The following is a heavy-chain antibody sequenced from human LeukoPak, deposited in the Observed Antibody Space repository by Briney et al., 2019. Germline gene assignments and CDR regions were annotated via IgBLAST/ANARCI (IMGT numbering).Heavy chain of an antibody. Sequence: PGGSLRLSCTASGFTFADYGFSWVRQAPGKGLQWVTFIRSKTHGGAPEYAASVKGRFTVSRDDSKSIAYLQVDSLQTEDTAVYYCTRARYYGSPSYYSDAFDVRGQGTLVTVTS. D-gene: IGHD3-10*01. CDR1: GFTFADYG. CDR2: IRSKTHGGAP. V-gene: IGHV3-49*04. J-gene: IGHJ3*01. CDR3: TRARYYGSPSYYSDAFDV.